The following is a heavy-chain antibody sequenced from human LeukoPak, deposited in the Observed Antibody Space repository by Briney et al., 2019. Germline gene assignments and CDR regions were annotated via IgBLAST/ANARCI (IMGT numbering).Heavy chain of an antibody. CDR3: AKVGGYCSGGSCQDH. Sequence: GGSLRLSCAASGFTFSSYAMSWVRQAPGKGLEWVSAISGSGGSTYYADSVKGRFTISRDNSKNTLYLQMNSLRAEDTAVYYCAKVGGYCSGGSCQDHWGQGTLVTVSS. J-gene: IGHJ4*02. CDR2: ISGSGGST. CDR1: GFTFSSYA. V-gene: IGHV3-23*01. D-gene: IGHD2-15*01.